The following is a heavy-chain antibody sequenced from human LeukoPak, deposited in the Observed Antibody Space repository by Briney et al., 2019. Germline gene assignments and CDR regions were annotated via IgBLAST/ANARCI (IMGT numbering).Heavy chain of an antibody. J-gene: IGHJ6*02. CDR1: GFTFNTYG. D-gene: IGHD3-3*01. V-gene: IGHV3-48*01. CDR3: AKDHYDFWSGYVPYYYYGMDV. Sequence: GGTLRLSCAAYGFTFNTYGMNWVRQAPGKGLEWVSYISSSSSTIYYADSVKGRFTISRDNAKNSLYLQMNSLRAEDTAVYYCAKDHYDFWSGYVPYYYYGMDVWGQGTTVTVSS. CDR2: ISSSSSTI.